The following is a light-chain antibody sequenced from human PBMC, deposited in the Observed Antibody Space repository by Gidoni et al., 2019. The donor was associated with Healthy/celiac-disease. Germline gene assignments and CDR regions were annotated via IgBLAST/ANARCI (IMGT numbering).Light chain of an antibody. CDR1: SGSVSTSNS. J-gene: IGLJ3*02. CDR3: VLYMGSGIRV. Sequence: QTVVTQETSFSVSPGGTVTLTCGLSSGSVSTSNSPSWYQQTPGQALRTLIYSTNTRSSGVPDRFSGSILGNKAALTITGAHADDESDYYCVLYMGSGIRVFGGGTKLTVL. V-gene: IGLV8-61*01. CDR2: STN.